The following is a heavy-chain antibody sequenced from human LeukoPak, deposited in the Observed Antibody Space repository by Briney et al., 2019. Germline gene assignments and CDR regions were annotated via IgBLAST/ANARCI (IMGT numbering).Heavy chain of an antibody. D-gene: IGHD5-12*01. J-gene: IGHJ4*02. CDR1: GFTFSSHG. CDR3: ARGATGYDYNYFDY. CDR2: IKSDGSST. Sequence: GGSLRLSCAASGFTFSSHGMHWVRQAPGKGLVWVSRIKSDGSSTTYADSVRGRFTISRDSAKNTLYLQMNSLRAEDTAVYYCARGATGYDYNYFDYWGQGILVSVSS. V-gene: IGHV3-74*01.